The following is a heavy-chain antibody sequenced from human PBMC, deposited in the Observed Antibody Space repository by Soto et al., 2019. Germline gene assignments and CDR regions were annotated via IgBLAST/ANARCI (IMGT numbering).Heavy chain of an antibody. CDR3: ATASGYSSGWYNYY. J-gene: IGHJ4*02. CDR1: GSTLTELS. CDR2: FDPEDGET. D-gene: IGHD6-19*01. Sequence: ASVKVSCKVSGSTLTELSMHWVRQAPGKGLEWMGGFDPEDGETIYAQKFQGRVTMTEDTSTDTAYMELSSLRSEDTAVYYCATASGYSSGWYNYYWGQGTLVTVSS. V-gene: IGHV1-24*01.